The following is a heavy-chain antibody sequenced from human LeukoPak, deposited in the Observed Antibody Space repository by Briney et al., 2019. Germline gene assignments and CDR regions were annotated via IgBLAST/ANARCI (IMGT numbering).Heavy chain of an antibody. CDR1: GGSISGYY. CDR2: IYNSGNT. V-gene: IGHV4-59*01. D-gene: IGHD6-13*01. J-gene: IGHJ6*03. Sequence: SETLSLTCTVSGGSISGYYWSWIRQPPGEGLEWIGYIYNSGNTNYNPSLKSRVTISVDTSKNQFSLKLTSVTAADTAVYYCARVHRAVGSSWYYYYYYMDVWGKGATVTISS. CDR3: ARVHRAVGSSWYYYYYYMDV.